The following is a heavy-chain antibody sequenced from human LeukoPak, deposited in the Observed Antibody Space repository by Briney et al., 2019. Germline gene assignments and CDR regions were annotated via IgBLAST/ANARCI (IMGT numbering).Heavy chain of an antibody. V-gene: IGHV1-2*02. Sequence: ASVKVSCKASGYTFTAYYMHWVRQAPGQGLEWMGWINPSSGGTDYAQNFQGGVTMTRDTSISTAYMELSRLRSDDTAVYYCARFDSSGYSLDYWGQGTLVTISS. D-gene: IGHD3-22*01. J-gene: IGHJ4*02. CDR3: ARFDSSGYSLDY. CDR2: INPSSGGT. CDR1: GYTFTAYY.